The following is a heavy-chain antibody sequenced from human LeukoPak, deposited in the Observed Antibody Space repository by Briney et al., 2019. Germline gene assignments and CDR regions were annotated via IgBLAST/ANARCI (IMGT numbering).Heavy chain of an antibody. CDR2: INPDGTTT. J-gene: IGHJ4*02. CDR3: ARVSIGWYSFDY. CDR1: GFTFSTCW. Sequence: PGGSLRLSCAASGFTFSTCWMHWVRQAPGKGLVWVSRINPDGTTTSYADSVKGRFTISRDNAKDTVYLQMNSLRAEDTAVYYCARVSIGWYSFDYWGQGTLVTVSS. V-gene: IGHV3-74*01. D-gene: IGHD6-19*01.